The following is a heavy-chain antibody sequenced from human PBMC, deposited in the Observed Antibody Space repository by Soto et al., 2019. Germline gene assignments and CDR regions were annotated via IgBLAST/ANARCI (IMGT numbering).Heavy chain of an antibody. CDR2: INHSGST. V-gene: IGHV4-34*01. D-gene: IGHD3-16*02. Sequence: GGSFSGYSWSWIRQPPGKGLEWIGEINHSGSTNYNPSLKSRVTISVDTSKNQFSLKLSSVTAADTAVYYCARGAMITFGGVIVDYWGQGTLVTVSS. CDR3: ARGAMITFGGVIVDY. CDR1: GGSFSGYS. J-gene: IGHJ4*02.